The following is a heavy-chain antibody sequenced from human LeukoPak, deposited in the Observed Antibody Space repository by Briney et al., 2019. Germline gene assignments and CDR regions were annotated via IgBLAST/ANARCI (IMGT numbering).Heavy chain of an antibody. D-gene: IGHD3-10*01. J-gene: IGHJ3*02. V-gene: IGHV4-31*03. CDR2: IYYSGST. Sequence: SQTLSLTCTVSGGSISSGGYYWSWIRQHPGKGLEWIGYIYYSGSTYYNPSLKSRVTISVDTSKNQFSLKLSSVTAADTAVYYCARVQLWFGELGAFDIWGQGTMVTVSS. CDR1: GGSISSGGYY. CDR3: ARVQLWFGELGAFDI.